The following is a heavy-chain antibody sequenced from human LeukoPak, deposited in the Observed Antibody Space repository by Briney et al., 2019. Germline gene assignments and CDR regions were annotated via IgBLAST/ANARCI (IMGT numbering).Heavy chain of an antibody. V-gene: IGHV1-2*02. D-gene: IGHD2-2*01. J-gene: IGHJ4*02. Sequence: ASVKVSCKASGYTFTGYYMHWVRQAPGQGLEWMGWINPNSGGTNYAQQFQGRVTMTRDTSINTAYMELSRLRSDDTAVYFCAREGGYCRSTSCYDPNFAYWGQGTLVTVSS. CDR2: INPNSGGT. CDR3: AREGGYCRSTSCYDPNFAY. CDR1: GYTFTGYY.